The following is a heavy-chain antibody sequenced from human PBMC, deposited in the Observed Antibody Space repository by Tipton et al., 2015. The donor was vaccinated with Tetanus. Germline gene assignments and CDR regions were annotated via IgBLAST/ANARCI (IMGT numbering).Heavy chain of an antibody. Sequence: QLVQSGAEVKKPGASVKVSCRASGYTFTSYYMHWVRQAPGQGLEWMGIINASGGGTNYAQKFQGRVTMTRDTSTSTVYMELSSLRSEDTAVYYCAKEGIPAAIRAWFDSWGQGTLVTVSS. CDR1: GYTFTSYY. V-gene: IGHV1-46*01. CDR3: AKEGIPAAIRAWFDS. J-gene: IGHJ5*01. D-gene: IGHD2-2*02. CDR2: INASGGGT.